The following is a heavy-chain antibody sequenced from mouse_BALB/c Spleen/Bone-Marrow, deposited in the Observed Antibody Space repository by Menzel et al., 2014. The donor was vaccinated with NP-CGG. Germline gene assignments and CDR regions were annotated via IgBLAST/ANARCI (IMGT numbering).Heavy chain of an antibody. D-gene: IGHD1-2*01. CDR3: TRSGYYGYGWYFDV. V-gene: IGHV1S81*02. J-gene: IGHJ1*01. CDR2: INPSNDTP. CDR1: GYAFTNYF. Sequence: GAELVKPGASVKLSCRVSGYAFTNYFVYWVKQRPGQGLEWIGEINPSNDTPNFNEKFKSKATLTVDKSSSTAYMQLSSLTSEDSAVYYCTRSGYYGYGWYFDVWGAGTTVTVSS.